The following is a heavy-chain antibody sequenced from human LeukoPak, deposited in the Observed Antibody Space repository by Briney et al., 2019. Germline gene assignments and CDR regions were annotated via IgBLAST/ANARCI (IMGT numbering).Heavy chain of an antibody. CDR3: VEAFDD. V-gene: IGHV3-15*01. Sequence: GGSLRLSYVASGFPFRHALMLELRQAPGKGLEWVGRIKSKTRGGTIDYAAPVKGRFTISRDDSKNMLYLQMDSLKSEDTAVYYCVEAFDDCGQGTLVTVSS. J-gene: IGHJ4*02. CDR2: IKSKTRGGTI. CDR1: GFPFRHAL.